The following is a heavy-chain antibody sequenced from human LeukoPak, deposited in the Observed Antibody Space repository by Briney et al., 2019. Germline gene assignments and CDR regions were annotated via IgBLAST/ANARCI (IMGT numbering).Heavy chain of an antibody. Sequence: SETLSLTCTVSGGSISSSSYYWGWIRQPPGKGLEWIGSIYYSGSTNYNPSLKSRVTISVDTSKNQFSLKLSSVTAADTAVYYCARVYYDSSGYYIQDYWGQGTLVTVSS. CDR1: GGSISSSSYY. V-gene: IGHV4-39*07. CDR3: ARVYYDSSGYYIQDY. CDR2: IYYSGST. D-gene: IGHD3-22*01. J-gene: IGHJ4*02.